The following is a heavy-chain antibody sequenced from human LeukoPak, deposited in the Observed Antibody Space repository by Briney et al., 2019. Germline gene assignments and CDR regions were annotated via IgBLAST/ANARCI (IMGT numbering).Heavy chain of an antibody. V-gene: IGHV4-30-2*01. Sequence: SETLSLTCTVSGGSISSGGYYWSWIRQPPGKGLEWIGYIYHSGSTYYNPSLKSRVTISVDRSKNQFSLKLSSVTAADTAVYYCAGQSSEYYYDSSGYYYGAFDIWGQGTMVTVSS. CDR1: GGSISSGGYY. CDR2: IYHSGST. D-gene: IGHD3-22*01. J-gene: IGHJ3*02. CDR3: AGQSSEYYYDSSGYYYGAFDI.